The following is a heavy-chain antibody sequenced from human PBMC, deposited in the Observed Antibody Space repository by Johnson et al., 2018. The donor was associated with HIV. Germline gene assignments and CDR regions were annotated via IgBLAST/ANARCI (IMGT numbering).Heavy chain of an antibody. Sequence: QVPLVESGGGVVQPGRSLRLSCAAPGFTFSTYGLHWVRQAPGRGLAWVAFIRYDGSTIYYADTVTGRFTISRDNAKNSLYLQMNSPRAEDTALYYCAQTAVAGTFTDAFDIWGQGTMVTVSS. D-gene: IGHD6-19*01. CDR3: AQTAVAGTFTDAFDI. J-gene: IGHJ3*02. CDR1: GFTFSTYG. V-gene: IGHV3-30*02. CDR2: IRYDGSTI.